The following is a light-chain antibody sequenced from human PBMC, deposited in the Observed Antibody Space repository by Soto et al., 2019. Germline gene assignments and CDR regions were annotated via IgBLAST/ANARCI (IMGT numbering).Light chain of an antibody. CDR1: QSISSH. J-gene: IGKJ4*01. Sequence: EIVLTQSPATLSLSPGERATLSCRASQSISSHLGWYQQKPGQAPRLLIYDASNRAPGIPARFSGSGSGTDVTLTISSLEPEDFAVYFCQQRSDWPLTFGGGTKVEIK. CDR3: QQRSDWPLT. V-gene: IGKV3-11*01. CDR2: DAS.